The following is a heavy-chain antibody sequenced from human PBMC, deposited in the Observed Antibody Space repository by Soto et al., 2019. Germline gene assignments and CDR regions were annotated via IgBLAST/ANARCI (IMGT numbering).Heavy chain of an antibody. Sequence: SGPTLVNPTETLTLTCTVSGFSLSNARMGVSWIRQPPGKALEWLAHIFSNDEKSYSTSLKSRLTISKDTSKSQVVLTMTNMDPVETATYYCARMTKAAMYYYDSSGYYADPWGQGTLVTVSS. CDR1: GFSLSNARMG. J-gene: IGHJ5*02. CDR2: IFSNDEK. CDR3: ARMTKAAMYYYDSSGYYADP. D-gene: IGHD3-22*01. V-gene: IGHV2-26*01.